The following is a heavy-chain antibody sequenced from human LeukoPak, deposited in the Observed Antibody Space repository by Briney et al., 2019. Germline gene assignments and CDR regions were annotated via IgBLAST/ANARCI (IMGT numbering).Heavy chain of an antibody. CDR2: ISGSGGGT. V-gene: IGHV3-23*01. D-gene: IGHD6-19*01. Sequence: GGSLRLSCAASGFTFGTYAMSWVRQAPGKGLEWVSAISGSGGGTYYADSVKGRFTISRDNSKNTLYLQMNSLRAEDTAVYYCAKDRAWSSGWDPFDYWGQGTLVTVSS. CDR3: AKDRAWSSGWDPFDY. J-gene: IGHJ4*02. CDR1: GFTFGTYA.